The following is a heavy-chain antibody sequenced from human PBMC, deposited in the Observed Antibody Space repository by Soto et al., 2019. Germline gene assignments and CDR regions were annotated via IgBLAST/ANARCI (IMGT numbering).Heavy chain of an antibody. J-gene: IGHJ4*02. CDR2: ISGSGGRT. Sequence: EVQLLESGGGLIQPGGSLRLSCEASGFTFSNYGMTWVRLAPGKGLEWVSTISGSGGRTFYADPVKGRFTISRDNSKNPLYLPMNSLRAEDTAVYYWAKEMIATTMAEFFGSWGQGTLVTVSS. CDR1: GFTFSNYG. CDR3: AKEMIATTMAEFFGS. D-gene: IGHD2-21*01. V-gene: IGHV3-23*01.